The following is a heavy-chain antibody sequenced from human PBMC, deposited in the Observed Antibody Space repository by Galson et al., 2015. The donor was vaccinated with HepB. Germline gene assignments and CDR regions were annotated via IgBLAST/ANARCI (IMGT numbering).Heavy chain of an antibody. Sequence: SLRLSCAASGFTFSNCALHWVRQAPGKGLEWLTLLSKTGSPHYAESIRGRFFVARDDSRNTLYLQMNNVRLDDTAVYYCARDRDCSKSVYNMLPYWGQGTLVTVSS. V-gene: IGHV3-30*04. J-gene: IGHJ4*02. CDR2: LSKTGSP. CDR3: ARDRDCSKSVYNMLPY. CDR1: GFTFSNCA. D-gene: IGHD3-10*02.